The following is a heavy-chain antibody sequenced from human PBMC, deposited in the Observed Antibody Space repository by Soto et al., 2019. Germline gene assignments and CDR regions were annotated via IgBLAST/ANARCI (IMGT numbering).Heavy chain of an antibody. CDR1: GFTVSSTY. J-gene: IGHJ6*02. V-gene: IGHV3-53*01. CDR2: IYGGLTT. CDR3: ARARIEAAGTPRFNYYYGMDV. D-gene: IGHD6-13*01. Sequence: EVQLVESGGGLIQPGGSLRLSCAASGFTVSSTYMTWVRQAPGKGLEWVSVIYGGLTTSYADSVKGRFTISRDNSKNTLFLQMTSLRAEDKAVYYCARARIEAAGTPRFNYYYGMDVWGQGTTVTVSS.